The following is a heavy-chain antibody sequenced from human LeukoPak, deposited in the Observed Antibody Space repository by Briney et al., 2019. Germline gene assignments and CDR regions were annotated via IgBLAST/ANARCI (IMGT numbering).Heavy chain of an antibody. CDR2: MSSDGSNI. J-gene: IGHJ4*02. Sequence: GGSLRLSCAASGLTFNNYAMHWVRQAPGKGLEWVALMSSDGSNIQYGDSVKGRFTISRDNANKTLYLQRNSLRAENPAVHYCAKEGKGYRRFWGGGLFDYWGQGTLVTVSS. CDR3: AKEGKGYRRFWGGGLFDY. CDR1: GLTFNNYA. D-gene: IGHD3-16*01. V-gene: IGHV3-30*04.